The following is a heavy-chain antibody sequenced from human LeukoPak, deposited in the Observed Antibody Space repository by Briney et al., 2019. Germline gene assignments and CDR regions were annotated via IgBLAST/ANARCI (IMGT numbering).Heavy chain of an antibody. CDR1: EFTFSSYV. Sequence: GGSLRLSCAASEFTFSSYVMTWVRQAPGKGLEWVSSISVGDRSTYYADSVKGRFTISRDNARNTLYLQMNSLRAEDTALYYCARDYDKDYWGQGTLVTVSS. D-gene: IGHD3-22*01. CDR3: ARDYDKDY. CDR2: ISVGDRST. V-gene: IGHV3-23*01. J-gene: IGHJ4*02.